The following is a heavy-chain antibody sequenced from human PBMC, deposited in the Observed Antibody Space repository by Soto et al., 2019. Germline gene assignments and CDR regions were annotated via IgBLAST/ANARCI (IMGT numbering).Heavy chain of an antibody. CDR2: IIPISSTT. Sequence: QVELVQSGAEVKKPGSSVKVSCKASGGNFITFAISWVRQAPGQGLEWMGEIIPISSTTKSAHKFQDRVTISPDGSSSTVHMELRSLKSEDTAIYFCAKNLGIDPFGSYGLDVWGQGTTVTVSS. D-gene: IGHD7-27*01. V-gene: IGHV1-69*01. J-gene: IGHJ6*02. CDR3: AKNLGIDPFGSYGLDV. CDR1: GGNFITFA.